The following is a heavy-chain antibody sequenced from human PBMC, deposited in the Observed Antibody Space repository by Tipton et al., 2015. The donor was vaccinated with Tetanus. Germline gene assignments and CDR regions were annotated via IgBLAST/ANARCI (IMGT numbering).Heavy chain of an antibody. V-gene: IGHV4-31*03. CDR2: IYYSGST. CDR3: ARDQARGARGWNYFDN. CDR1: GGSITSGGYY. J-gene: IGHJ4*02. D-gene: IGHD6-6*01. Sequence: TLSLTCTVSGGSITSGGYYWSWIRQHPGKGLEWIGDIYYSGSTYYNSSLKSRVTISVDTSKNQFSLKLNSVTAADTAVYYCARDQARGARGWNYFDNWGQGTQVTVSS.